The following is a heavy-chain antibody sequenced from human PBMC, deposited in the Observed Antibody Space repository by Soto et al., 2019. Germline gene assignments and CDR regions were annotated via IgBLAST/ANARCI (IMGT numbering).Heavy chain of an antibody. CDR3: ARGQEVGAHFFLS. J-gene: IGHJ5*02. CDR1: GFTFSGFD. V-gene: IGHV3-13*01. Sequence: PGWSLRLSCEASGFTFSGFDMHWVRQPTGKGLEWVSTIGTAGDTYYAVSVKGRFTISRDNAKNSLSLQMNSLRAGDTAVYFCARGQEVGAHFFLSWGLGT. CDR2: IGTAGDT. D-gene: IGHD2-15*01.